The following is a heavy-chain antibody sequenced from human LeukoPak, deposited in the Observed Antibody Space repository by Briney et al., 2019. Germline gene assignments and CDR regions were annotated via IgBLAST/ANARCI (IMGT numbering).Heavy chain of an antibody. D-gene: IGHD5-18*01. CDR2: INPNSGGT. CDR1: GYTFTGYY. CDR3: ARDGYTYGDNWFDP. Sequence: GASVKVSCKASGYTFTGYYMHWVRQAPGQGLEWMGWINPNSGGTGYAQKFQGRVTMTRDTSISTAYMELTRLTSDDTAVYYCARDGYTYGDNWFDPWGQGTLVTVSS. J-gene: IGHJ5*02. V-gene: IGHV1-2*02.